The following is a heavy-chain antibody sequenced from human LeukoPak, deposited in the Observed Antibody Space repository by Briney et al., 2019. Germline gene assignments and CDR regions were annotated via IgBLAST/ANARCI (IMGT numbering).Heavy chain of an antibody. CDR2: ISSSSSYI. CDR1: GFTFSSYS. CDR3: ASLEGWRGYDFDWFDP. Sequence: GGSLRLSCAASGFTFSSYSMNWVRQAPGKGLEWVSSISSSSSYIYYADSVKGRFTISRDNAKNSLYLQMNSLRAEDTAVYYCASLEGWRGYDFDWFDPWGQGTLVTVSS. D-gene: IGHD5-12*01. J-gene: IGHJ5*02. V-gene: IGHV3-21*01.